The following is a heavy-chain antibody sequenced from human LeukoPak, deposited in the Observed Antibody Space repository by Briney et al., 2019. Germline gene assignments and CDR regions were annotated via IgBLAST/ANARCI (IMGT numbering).Heavy chain of an antibody. CDR1: GFTFDDYA. CDR3: AKVTDCTNGVCYLPGAFDI. J-gene: IGHJ3*02. D-gene: IGHD2-8*01. Sequence: GGSLRLSCAAPGFTFDDYAMHWVRQAPGKGLEWVSGISWNSGSIGYADSVKGRFTISRDNAKNSLYLQMNSLRAEDTALYYCAKVTDCTNGVCYLPGAFDIWGQGTMVTVSS. CDR2: ISWNSGSI. V-gene: IGHV3-9*01.